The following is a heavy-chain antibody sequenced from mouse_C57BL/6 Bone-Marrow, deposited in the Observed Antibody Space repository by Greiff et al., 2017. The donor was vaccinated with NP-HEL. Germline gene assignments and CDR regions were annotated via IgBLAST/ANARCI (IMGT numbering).Heavy chain of an antibody. V-gene: IGHV5-12*01. CDR2: ISNGGGST. CDR1: GFTFSDYY. J-gene: IGHJ3*01. CDR3: ARPSIYYYGRGGFAY. D-gene: IGHD1-1*01. Sequence: DVKLVESGGGLVQPGGSLKLSCAASGFTFSDYYMYWVRQTPEKRLEWVAYISNGGGSTYYPDTVKGRFTISRDNAKNTLYLQMSRLKSEDTAMYYCARPSIYYYGRGGFAYWGQGTLVTVSA.